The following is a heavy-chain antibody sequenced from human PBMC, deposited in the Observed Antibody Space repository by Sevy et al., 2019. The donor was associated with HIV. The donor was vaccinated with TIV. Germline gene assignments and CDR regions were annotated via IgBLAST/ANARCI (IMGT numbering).Heavy chain of an antibody. D-gene: IGHD3-22*01. V-gene: IGHV1-69*13. CDR2: IIPIFGTT. J-gene: IGHJ4*02. CDR3: ARGVTMIRGGGYYFDY. Sequence: ASVKVSCKASGGTFSSYAIHWVRQAPGHGLEWMGGIIPIFGTTNYAQKFQGRVTITADESTSTSNMELSSLRSEDTAVYYCARGVTMIRGGGYYFDYWGQGTLVTVSS. CDR1: GGTFSSYA.